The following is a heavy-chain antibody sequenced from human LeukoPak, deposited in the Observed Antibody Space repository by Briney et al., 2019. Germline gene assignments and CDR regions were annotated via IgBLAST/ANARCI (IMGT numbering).Heavy chain of an antibody. V-gene: IGHV4-59*01. CDR2: IYYSGST. J-gene: IGHJ6*03. Sequence: PSETLSLTCTVSGGSISSYYWSWIRQSPEKGLEWIGYIYYSGSTNYNPSLKSRVTISVDTSKNQFSLKLSSVTAADTAVYYCARAGGSSLSYYYYMDVWGKGTTVTVSS. CDR1: GGSISSYY. CDR3: ARAGGSSLSYYYYMDV. D-gene: IGHD1-26*01.